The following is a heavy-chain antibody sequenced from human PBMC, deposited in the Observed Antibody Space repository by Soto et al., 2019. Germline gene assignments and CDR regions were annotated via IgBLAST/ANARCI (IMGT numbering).Heavy chain of an antibody. V-gene: IGHV3-23*01. CDR2: ISGSGDST. D-gene: IGHD2-15*01. J-gene: IGHJ4*02. CDR1: GFTFSVYA. CDR3: AKALFGGFTY. Sequence: EVRLLESGGGLVQPGGSLRLSCAASGFTFSVYAMKWVRQAPGKGLEWVSGISGSGDSTHYADSVKGRFTVSRDNFKSMLYLQTNSLRAEDTAIYDCAKALFGGFTYWGQGTLVTVSS.